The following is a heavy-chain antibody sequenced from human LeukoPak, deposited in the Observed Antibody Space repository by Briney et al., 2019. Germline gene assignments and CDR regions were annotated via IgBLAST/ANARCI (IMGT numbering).Heavy chain of an antibody. Sequence: SVKVSCKASGGTFSSYAITWVRQAPGQGLEWMGRIIPIFGTANYAQKFQGRVTITTDESTSTAYMELSTLRSDDTAVYYCARPRHYDILTGYYNEGLDYWGQGTLVTVSS. D-gene: IGHD3-9*01. CDR2: IIPIFGTA. J-gene: IGHJ4*02. CDR3: ARPRHYDILTGYYNEGLDY. V-gene: IGHV1-69*05. CDR1: GGTFSSYA.